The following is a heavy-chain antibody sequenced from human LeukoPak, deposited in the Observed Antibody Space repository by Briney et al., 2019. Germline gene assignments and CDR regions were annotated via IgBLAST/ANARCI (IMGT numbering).Heavy chain of an antibody. CDR1: AFTLSNYW. D-gene: IGHD1-26*01. Sequence: GRSLTPSCAVSAFTLSNYWISSVSQIPGKGLEWVANIQERGLERYYVDSVKGRFTISRDNAKNSLFLQMNSLRDEDTAVYYCARDIPRGASYFDYWGQGTLVTVSS. CDR3: ARDIPRGASYFDY. CDR2: IQERGLER. V-gene: IGHV3-7*01. J-gene: IGHJ4*02.